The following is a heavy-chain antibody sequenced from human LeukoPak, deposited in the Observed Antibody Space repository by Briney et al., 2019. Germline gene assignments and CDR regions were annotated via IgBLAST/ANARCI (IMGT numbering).Heavy chain of an antibody. D-gene: IGHD4-17*01. J-gene: IGHJ5*02. CDR2: INQNGSEK. Sequence: GGSLRLSCAASGFTFSGYGRSWVRQPPGKGLEWVASINQNGSEKYYVASVKGRFTISRDNAKNSLYLQMNSLRAEDTALYYCARAPGEGWFDPWGQGTLVTVSS. CDR3: ARAPGEGWFDP. CDR1: GFTFSGYG. V-gene: IGHV3-7*01.